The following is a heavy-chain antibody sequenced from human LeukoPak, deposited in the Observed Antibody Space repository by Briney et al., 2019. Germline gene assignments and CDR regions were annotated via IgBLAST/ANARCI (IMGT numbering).Heavy chain of an antibody. CDR3: ARGRDGYNYPFSFDY. CDR1: GGSISSYY. Sequence: SETLSLTCTVSGGSISSYYWSWIRQPPGKGLEWIGEINHSGSTNYNPSLKSRVTISVDTSKNQFSLKLSSVTAADTAVYYCARGRDGYNYPFSFDYWGQGTLVTVSS. D-gene: IGHD5-24*01. J-gene: IGHJ4*02. CDR2: INHSGST. V-gene: IGHV4-34*01.